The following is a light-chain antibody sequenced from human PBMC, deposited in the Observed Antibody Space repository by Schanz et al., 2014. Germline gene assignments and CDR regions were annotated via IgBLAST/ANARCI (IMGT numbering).Light chain of an antibody. Sequence: QSVLTQPPSASATPGQRVTISCSGSTSNIGSNYVYWYQQLPGTAPKLLIYSNNERPSGVPDRFSGSKSANTASLTISGLQAEDEAYYYCYSYAGGPSWVFGGGTKLTVL. V-gene: IGLV1-47*02. CDR1: TSNIGSNY. CDR2: SNN. CDR3: YSYAGGPSWV. J-gene: IGLJ3*02.